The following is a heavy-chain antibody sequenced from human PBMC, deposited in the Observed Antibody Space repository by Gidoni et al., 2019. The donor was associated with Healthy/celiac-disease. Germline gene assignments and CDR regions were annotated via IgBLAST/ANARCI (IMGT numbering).Heavy chain of an antibody. CDR3: ARPSYYDSSGYYPFDY. J-gene: IGHJ4*02. CDR2: IYPGDSDT. V-gene: IGHV5-51*03. CDR1: GYSFTSYW. D-gene: IGHD3-22*01. Sequence: VQLVQSGAEVKKPGESLKISCKGSGYSFTSYWIGWVRQMPGKGLEWMGIIYPGDSDTRYSPSFQGQVTISADKSISTAYLQWSSLKASDTAMYYCARPSYYDSSGYYPFDYWGQGTLVTVSS.